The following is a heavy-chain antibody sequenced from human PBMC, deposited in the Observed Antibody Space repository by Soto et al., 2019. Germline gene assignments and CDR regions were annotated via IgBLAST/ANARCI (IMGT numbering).Heavy chain of an antibody. CDR2: IYWDDDK. Sequence: ACRSWWLSLNNRRVGVGCIRQPPGKALEWLALIYWDDDKRYSPSLKSRLTITKDTSKNQVVLTMTNMDPVDTATYYCAHGGDFWRGYYTASDIWGQRTTVPVSS. CDR1: WLSLNNRRVG. V-gene: IGHV2-5*02. CDR3: AHGGDFWRGYYTASDI. D-gene: IGHD3-3*01. J-gene: IGHJ3*02.